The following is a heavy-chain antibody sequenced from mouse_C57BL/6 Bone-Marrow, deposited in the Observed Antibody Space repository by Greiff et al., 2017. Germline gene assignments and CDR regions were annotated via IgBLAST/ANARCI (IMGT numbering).Heavy chain of an antibody. CDR1: EYEFPSHD. CDR2: INSDGGST. J-gene: IGHJ1*03. CDR3: ASIAQLGYFDV. Sequence: VQLKQSGGGLVQPGESLKLSCESNEYEFPSHDMSLVRKTPEKRLELVAAINSDGGSTYYPDTMERRFIISRDNTKKTLYLQMRSLRSEDTALYYGASIAQLGYFDVWGTGTTVTVSS. V-gene: IGHV5-2*01. D-gene: IGHD4-1*02.